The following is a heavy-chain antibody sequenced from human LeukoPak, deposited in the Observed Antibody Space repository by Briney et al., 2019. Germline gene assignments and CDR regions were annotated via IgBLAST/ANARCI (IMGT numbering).Heavy chain of an antibody. J-gene: IGHJ4*02. Sequence: GGSLRLSCAASGFTFSTYGMHWVRQAPGKGLEWVAFIRYDGSNKYYADSVKGRFTISRDNSKNTLFLQMNSLRPEDTAVYYCARAYGGNSHPDYWGQGTLVTVSS. D-gene: IGHD4-23*01. CDR3: ARAYGGNSHPDY. V-gene: IGHV3-30*02. CDR1: GFTFSTYG. CDR2: IRYDGSNK.